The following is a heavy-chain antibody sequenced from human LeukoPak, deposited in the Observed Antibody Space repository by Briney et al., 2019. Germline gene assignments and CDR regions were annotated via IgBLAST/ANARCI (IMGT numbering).Heavy chain of an antibody. CDR2: IYYSGST. V-gene: IGHV4-39*01. J-gene: IGHJ4*02. CDR1: GGSISSSSYY. Sequence: PSETLSLTCTVSGGSISSSSYYWGWIRPPPGKGLEWIGSIYYSGSTYYNPSLKSRVTISVDTSKNQFSLKLSSVTAADTAVYYCASLYWGGDCYPDYWGQGTLVTVSS. D-gene: IGHD2-21*02. CDR3: ASLYWGGDCYPDY.